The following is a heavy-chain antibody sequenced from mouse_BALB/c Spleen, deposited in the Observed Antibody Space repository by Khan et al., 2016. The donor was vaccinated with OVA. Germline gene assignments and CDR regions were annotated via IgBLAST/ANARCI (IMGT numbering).Heavy chain of an antibody. Sequence: EVELVESGGGLVKPGGSLKFSCAASGFTFSNYGMSWVRQTPEKRLEWVATISSGGSYTYYPDSVKGRFTISRDHANNTLYLQMSSLRSEDTAMYYCARTPGYYGSNYFDYWGQGTTLTVSS. CDR1: GFTFSNYG. V-gene: IGHV5-9-3*01. D-gene: IGHD1-1*01. J-gene: IGHJ2*01. CDR3: ARTPGYYGSNYFDY. CDR2: ISSGGSYT.